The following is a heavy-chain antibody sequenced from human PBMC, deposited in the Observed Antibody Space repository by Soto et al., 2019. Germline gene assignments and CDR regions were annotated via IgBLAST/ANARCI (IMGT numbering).Heavy chain of an antibody. CDR3: ANMDDV. J-gene: IGHJ4*02. CDR1: GDSVSSKSAT. CDR2: TYYRSKWHN. V-gene: IGHV6-1*01. D-gene: IGHD3-10*02. Sequence: SQTLSLTCXISGDSVSSKSATWNWIRQFPSRGLEWLGRTYYRSKWHNEYAVSVKSRITINPDTSKNQFSLQLNSVTPEDTAVYYCANMDDVWGQGTLVTVSS.